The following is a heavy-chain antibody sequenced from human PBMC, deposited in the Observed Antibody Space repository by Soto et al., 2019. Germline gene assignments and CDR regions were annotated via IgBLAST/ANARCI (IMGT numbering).Heavy chain of an antibody. CDR3: AKRGKSGESCQGSCPKGYGTPDFFDS. CDR1: GFTFSSYA. J-gene: IGHJ4*02. CDR2: NSGGGVTT. V-gene: IGHV3-23*01. Sequence: DVHLLESGGGFVQPGGSLRLSCAASGFTFSSYAMNWVRRAPGKGLEWVSGNSGGGVTTYYADSVKGRFTISRDNSKNTLYLQMNSLRADDTAEYSCAKRGKSGESCQGSCPKGYGTPDFFDSLGQGTLVTVS. D-gene: IGHD2-15*01.